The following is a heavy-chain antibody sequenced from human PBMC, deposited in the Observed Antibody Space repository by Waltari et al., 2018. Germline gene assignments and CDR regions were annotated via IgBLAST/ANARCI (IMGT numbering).Heavy chain of an antibody. CDR1: GGSISSSSYY. V-gene: IGHV4-39*07. J-gene: IGHJ4*02. CDR2: IYYSGST. Sequence: QLQLQESGPGLVKPSETLSLTCTVSGGSISSSSYYWGWIRQPPGKGLEWIGSIYYSGSTYYNPYLKSRVTISVDTSKNQFSLKLSSVTAADTAVYYCARVPCSGGSCYSSGGFDYWGQGTLVTVSS. CDR3: ARVPCSGGSCYSSGGFDY. D-gene: IGHD2-15*01.